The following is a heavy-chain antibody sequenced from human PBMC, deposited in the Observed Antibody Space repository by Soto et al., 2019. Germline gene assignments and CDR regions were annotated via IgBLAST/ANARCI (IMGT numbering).Heavy chain of an antibody. CDR1: GFTFSNYA. V-gene: IGHV3-23*01. J-gene: IGHJ4*02. CDR3: AKGRCASCYFADY. CDR2: ISDSGDST. D-gene: IGHD2-21*01. Sequence: EVQLLESGGDLVQPGGSLRLSCATSGFTFSNYAMNWVRQAPGKGLEWVSGISDSGDSTFYADSVKGRFTISRDNSKNTLYLHLSSLRAEDTAIYYCAKGRCASCYFADYWGQGSLVTVSS.